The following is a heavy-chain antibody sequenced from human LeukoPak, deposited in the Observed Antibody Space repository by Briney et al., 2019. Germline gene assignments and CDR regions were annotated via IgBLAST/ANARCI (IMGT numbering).Heavy chain of an antibody. CDR1: GGTFSSYA. CDR2: INPNSGGT. D-gene: IGHD3-16*02. CDR3: ATTYYYDYVWGSYRPIRY. J-gene: IGHJ4*02. Sequence: ASVKVSCKASGGTFSSYAISWVRQAPGQGLEWMGWINPNSGGTNYAQKFQGRVTMTRDTSISTAYMELSRLRSDDTAVYYCATTYYYDYVWGSYRPIRYWGQGTLVTVSS. V-gene: IGHV1-2*02.